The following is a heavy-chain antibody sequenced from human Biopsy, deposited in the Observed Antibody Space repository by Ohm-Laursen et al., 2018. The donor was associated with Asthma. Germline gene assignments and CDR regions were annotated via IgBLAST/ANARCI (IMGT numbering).Heavy chain of an antibody. V-gene: IGHV1-69*01. Sequence: YSVKVSCKSLGGTFNTYVIGWGRQGPGQGLEWMGGINPVFGTTTCPQKFQDRVTITADDSTSTVYMELSSLRSEDTAVYYCARKAGSCISRTCYSLDFWGQGTLVTVSS. D-gene: IGHD2-2*01. CDR3: ARKAGSCISRTCYSLDF. CDR1: GGTFNTYV. J-gene: IGHJ4*02. CDR2: INPVFGTT.